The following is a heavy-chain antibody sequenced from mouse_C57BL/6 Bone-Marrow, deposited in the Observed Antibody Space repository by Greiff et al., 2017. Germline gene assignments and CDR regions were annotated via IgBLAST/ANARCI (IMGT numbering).Heavy chain of an antibody. V-gene: IGHV1-81*01. CDR3: ARPLLLRYFDY. Sequence: VQVVESGAELARPGASVKLSCKASGYTFTSYGISWVKQRTGQGLEWIGEIYPRSGNTYYNEKFKGKATLTADKSSSTAYMELRSLTSEDSAVYFCARPLLLRYFDYWGQGTTLTVSS. J-gene: IGHJ2*01. CDR2: IYPRSGNT. D-gene: IGHD1-1*01. CDR1: GYTFTSYG.